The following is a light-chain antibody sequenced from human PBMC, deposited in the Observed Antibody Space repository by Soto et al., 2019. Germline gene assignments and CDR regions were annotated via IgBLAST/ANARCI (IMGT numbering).Light chain of an antibody. CDR2: DAS. V-gene: IGKV1-33*01. J-gene: IGKJ5*01. CDR1: QDINVY. CDR3: QQYGNLPIT. Sequence: DIQMTQSPSSLSASVGDRVTITCQASQDINVYLNWYQQRPGKAPKLLIFDASNLKTGVPSRFSGSGSGTDFIFTITSLQPEDIAMYYCQQYGNLPITLGQGTRLEIK.